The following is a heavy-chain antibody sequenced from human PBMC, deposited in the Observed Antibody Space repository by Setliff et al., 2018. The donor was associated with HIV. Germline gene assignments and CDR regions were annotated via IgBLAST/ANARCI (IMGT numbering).Heavy chain of an antibody. CDR2: ISGSGGST. Sequence: PGGSLRLSCAASGFTFSSYAMSWVRQAPGKGLEWVSAISGSGGSTYYADSVKGRFTISTDNSKNTLYLQMNSLRAEDTAVYYCAKPLTQWGVSPYHYAVDVWGQGTTVTVSS. CDR3: AKPLTQWGVSPYHYAVDV. D-gene: IGHD1-26*01. CDR1: GFTFSSYA. V-gene: IGHV3-23*01. J-gene: IGHJ6*02.